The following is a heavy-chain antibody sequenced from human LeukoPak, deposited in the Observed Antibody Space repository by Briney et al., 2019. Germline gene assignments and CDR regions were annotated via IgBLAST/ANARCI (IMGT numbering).Heavy chain of an antibody. V-gene: IGHV4-59*01. CDR1: GGSISSYY. CDR3: ARGGYSYGQLYYYYYMDV. Sequence: PSETLSLTCTVSGGSISSYYWSWIRQPPGKGLEWIGYIYYSGSTNYNPSLKSRVTISVDTSKNQFSLKLSSVTAADTAVYYCARGGYSYGQLYYYYYMDVWGKGTTVTISS. J-gene: IGHJ6*03. CDR2: IYYSGST. D-gene: IGHD5-18*01.